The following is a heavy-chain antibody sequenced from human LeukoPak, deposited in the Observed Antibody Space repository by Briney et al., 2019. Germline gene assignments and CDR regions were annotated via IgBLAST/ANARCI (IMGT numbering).Heavy chain of an antibody. Sequence: ASVKVSCKASGYTFTSYAMHWVRQAPGQRLEWMGWMNPNSGNTGYAQKFQGRVTMTRNTSISTAYMELSSLRSEDTAVYYCARSPNWFDPWGQGTLVTVSS. V-gene: IGHV1-8*02. CDR3: ARSPNWFDP. CDR2: MNPNSGNT. CDR1: GYTFTSYA. J-gene: IGHJ5*02.